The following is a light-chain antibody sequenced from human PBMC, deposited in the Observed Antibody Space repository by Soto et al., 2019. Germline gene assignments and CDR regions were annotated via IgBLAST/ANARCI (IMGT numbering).Light chain of an antibody. J-gene: IGLJ2*01. CDR3: SSYTSSSTLVV. Sequence: QFALTQPASVSGPPGQSITISCTGTSSDVGGYNYVSWYQQHPGKAPKLMIYDVSNRPSGVSNRFSGSKSGNTASLTISGLQAEDEADYYCSSYTSSSTLVVFGGGTKLTVL. CDR2: DVS. V-gene: IGLV2-14*01. CDR1: SSDVGGYNY.